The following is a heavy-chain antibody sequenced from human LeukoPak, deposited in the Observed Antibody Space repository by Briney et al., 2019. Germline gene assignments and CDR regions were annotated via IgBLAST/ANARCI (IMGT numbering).Heavy chain of an antibody. CDR1: GFTVSSNY. Sequence: QPGGSLRLSCAASGFTVSSNYMSWVRQAPGKGLEWVSVIYSGGSTYYADSVKGRFTISRDNSKNTLYLQMNSLRAEDTAVYYCAREYSSGRARYYFDYWGQGTLVTVSS. CDR3: AREYSSGRARYYFDY. CDR2: IYSGGST. J-gene: IGHJ4*02. D-gene: IGHD3-22*01. V-gene: IGHV3-53*01.